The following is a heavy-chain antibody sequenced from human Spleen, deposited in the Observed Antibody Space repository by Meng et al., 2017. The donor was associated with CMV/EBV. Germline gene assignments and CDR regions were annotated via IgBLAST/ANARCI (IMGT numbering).Heavy chain of an antibody. V-gene: IGHV3-13*01. Sequence: GESLKISCTASGFTFSTYDFHWVRHPTGKGLEWVSSIGTVGDTYSIGSVKGRFIISREDAKNSVYLQMNGLRDGDTGLYFCARGESPIGATGPRRYFHHWGQGTPVTVSS. CDR2: IGTVGDT. J-gene: IGHJ1*01. CDR3: ARGESPIGATGPRRYFHH. CDR1: GFTFSTYD. D-gene: IGHD6-13*01.